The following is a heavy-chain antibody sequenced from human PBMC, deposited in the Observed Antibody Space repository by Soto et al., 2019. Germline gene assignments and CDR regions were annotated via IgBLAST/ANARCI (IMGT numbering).Heavy chain of an antibody. D-gene: IGHD2-21*02. CDR3: AGSFVVVPALAY. CDR2: INAGNGNT. J-gene: IGHJ4*02. V-gene: IGHV1-3*01. CDR1: GYTFTSYA. Sequence: ASVKVSCKASGYTFTSYAMHWVRQAPGQRLEWMGWINAGNGNTKYSQKFQGRVTITRDTSASTAYMELSSLRSEDTAVYYCAGSFVVVPALAYGGQETLVPVS.